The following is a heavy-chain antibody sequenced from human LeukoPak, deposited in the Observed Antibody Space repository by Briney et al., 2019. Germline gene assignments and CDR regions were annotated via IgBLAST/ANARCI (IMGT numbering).Heavy chain of an antibody. CDR1: GFTFSSYG. CDR3: VFFFKQKTAYDIVVVVAAKAFDY. J-gene: IGHJ4*02. Sequence: GGSLRLSCAAAGFTFSSYGMHWVRQAPGKGLEWVAVISYDGSNKYYADSVKGRFTISRDNSKNTLYLQMNSLRAEDTAVYYCVFFFKQKTAYDIVVVVAAKAFDYWGQGTLVTVSS. CDR2: ISYDGSNK. V-gene: IGHV3-30*03. D-gene: IGHD2-15*01.